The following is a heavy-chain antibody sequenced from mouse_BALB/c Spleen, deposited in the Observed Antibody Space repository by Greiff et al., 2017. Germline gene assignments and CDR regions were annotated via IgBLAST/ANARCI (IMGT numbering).Heavy chain of an antibody. J-gene: IGHJ3*01. CDR2: ISSGGSYT. CDR1: GFTFSSYT. Sequence: EVMLVESGGGLVKPGGSLKLSCAASGFTFSSYTMSWVRQTPEKRLEWVATISSGGSYTYYPDSVKGRFTISRDNAKNTLYLQMSSLKSEDTAMYYCTRAYDGYYVFAYGGQGTLVTVSA. V-gene: IGHV5-6-4*01. D-gene: IGHD2-3*01. CDR3: TRAYDGYYVFAY.